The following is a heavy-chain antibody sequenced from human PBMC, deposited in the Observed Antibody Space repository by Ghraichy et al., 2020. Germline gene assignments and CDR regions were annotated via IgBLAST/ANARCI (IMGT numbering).Heavy chain of an antibody. Sequence: SETLSLTCAVYGGSFSGYYWSWIRQPPGKGLEWIGEINHSGSTNYNPSLKSRVTISVDTSKNQFSLKLSSVTAADTAVYYCARVGRSGSYFLKRPQYYFDYWGQGTLVTVSS. V-gene: IGHV4-34*01. CDR3: ARVGRSGSYFLKRPQYYFDY. J-gene: IGHJ4*02. D-gene: IGHD1-26*01. CDR1: GGSFSGYY. CDR2: INHSGST.